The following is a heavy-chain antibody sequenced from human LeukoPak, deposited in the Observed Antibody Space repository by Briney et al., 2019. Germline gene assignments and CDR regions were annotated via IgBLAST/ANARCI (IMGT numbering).Heavy chain of an antibody. CDR2: IYYSGST. Sequence: SQTLSLTCTVSGGSISSGGYYWSWIRQHPGKGLEWIGYIYYSGSTYYNPSLKSRVTISVDTSKNQFSLKLSSVTAADTAIYYCARSGYQGPVHYWGQGTLVTVSS. J-gene: IGHJ4*02. CDR1: GGSISSGGYY. D-gene: IGHD3-3*01. CDR3: ARSGYQGPVHY. V-gene: IGHV4-31*03.